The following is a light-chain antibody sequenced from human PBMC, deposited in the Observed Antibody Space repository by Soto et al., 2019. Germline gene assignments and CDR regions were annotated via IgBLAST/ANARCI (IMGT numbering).Light chain of an antibody. CDR3: QQSYSTLFT. CDR1: QSISSY. Sequence: DIQMTQSPSSLSASVGDRVTITCRASQSISSYLNWYQQKPGKAPKLLIYAASSLQSGVPSRFSGSGSGTDFTLNISSLQPEDFATYYCQQSYSTLFTFVPGTKGDIK. V-gene: IGKV1-39*01. J-gene: IGKJ3*01. CDR2: AAS.